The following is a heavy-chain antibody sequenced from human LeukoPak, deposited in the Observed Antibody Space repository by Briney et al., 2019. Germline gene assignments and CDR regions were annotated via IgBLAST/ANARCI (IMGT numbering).Heavy chain of an antibody. CDR1: GGTFSSYA. V-gene: IGHV1-69*04. D-gene: IGHD3-22*01. J-gene: IGHJ4*02. CDR3: ARAHRDDSSGYYYGH. Sequence: SVKVSCKASGGTFSSYAISWVRQAPGQGLEWMGRIIPILGIANYAQKFQGRVTITADKSTSTAYMELSSLRSEDTAVYYCARAHRDDSSGYYYGHWGQGTLVAVSS. CDR2: IIPILGIA.